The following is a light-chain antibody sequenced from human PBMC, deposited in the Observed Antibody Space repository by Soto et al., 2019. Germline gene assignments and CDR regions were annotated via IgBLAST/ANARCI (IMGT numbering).Light chain of an antibody. CDR3: LQDYNYPIT. CDR1: QGIRND. Sequence: IQMTQSASSLSASVGDRVAISCRVSQGIRNDLGWYQQKPGKAPKLLIYAASSLQSGVPSRFSGSGSGTDFTLTISSXQPEDFATYYCLQDYNYPITFGQGTRLEIK. CDR2: AAS. V-gene: IGKV1-6*01. J-gene: IGKJ5*01.